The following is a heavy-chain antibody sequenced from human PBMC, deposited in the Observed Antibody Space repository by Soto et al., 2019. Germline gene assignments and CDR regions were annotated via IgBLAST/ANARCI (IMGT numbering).Heavy chain of an antibody. Sequence: EVQLVESGGGLIQPGGSLRLSCAASGFTVSSNYMSWVRQAPGKGLEWVSVIYSGGSTYYADSVKGRFTISRDNSKNTLYLQMHSLRAEDTAVYYCARGQDVFVAPRYYGMDVWGQGTTVTVSS. CDR1: GFTVSSNY. D-gene: IGHD3-16*01. CDR3: ARGQDVFVAPRYYGMDV. J-gene: IGHJ6*02. CDR2: IYSGGST. V-gene: IGHV3-53*01.